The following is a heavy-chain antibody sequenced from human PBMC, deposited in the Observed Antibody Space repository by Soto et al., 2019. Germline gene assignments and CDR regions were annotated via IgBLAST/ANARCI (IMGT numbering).Heavy chain of an antibody. D-gene: IGHD5-12*01. Sequence: SQTLSLTCAISGDSVSSNSAAWNWIRQSPSRGLEWLGRTYYRSKWYNDYAVSVKSRITINPDTSKNQFSLQLNSVTPEDTAVYYCARDKGFTGYSGYDYAFDIWGQGTMVTVSS. CDR3: ARDKGFTGYSGYDYAFDI. V-gene: IGHV6-1*01. J-gene: IGHJ3*02. CDR1: GDSVSSNSAA. CDR2: TYYRSKWYN.